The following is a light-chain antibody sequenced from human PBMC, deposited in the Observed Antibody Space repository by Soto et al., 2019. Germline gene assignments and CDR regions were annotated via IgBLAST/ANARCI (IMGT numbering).Light chain of an antibody. CDR1: QSISSW. CDR2: KAS. J-gene: IGKJ1*01. Sequence: DIQMTQSPSTLSASVGDRVTITCRASQSISSWLAWYQQKPGKAPKLLIYKASSLQSGVPSRFSGCGSGTEFTLPISSLQPYDFATYYCQQYDSYPTLGQGTRVEIK. CDR3: QQYDSYPT. V-gene: IGKV1-5*03.